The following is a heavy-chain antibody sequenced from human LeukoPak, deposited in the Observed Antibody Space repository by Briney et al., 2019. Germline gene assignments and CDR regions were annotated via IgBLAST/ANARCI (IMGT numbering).Heavy chain of an antibody. J-gene: IGHJ5*02. D-gene: IGHD5-18*01. CDR3: ARSMVIGWFDP. CDR2: IYYSGST. CDR1: GGSISSYY. V-gene: IGHV4-59*12. Sequence: SETLSLTCTVSGGSISSYYWSWIRQPPGKGLEWIGYIYYSGSTNYNPSLKSRVTISEDKSKNQFSLKLSSVTAADTAVYYCARSMVIGWFDPWGQGTLVTVSS.